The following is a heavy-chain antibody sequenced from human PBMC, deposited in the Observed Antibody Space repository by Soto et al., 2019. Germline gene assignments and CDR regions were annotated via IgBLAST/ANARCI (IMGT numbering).Heavy chain of an antibody. V-gene: IGHV1-46*01. Sequence: ASVKVSCKASGYTFTSYYMHWVRQAPGQGLEWMGIINPSGGSTSYAQKFQGRVTMTRDTSTSTVYMELSSLRSEDTAVYYCATTAQGYYGKDVWGQGTTVTVSS. CDR3: ATTAQGYYGKDV. J-gene: IGHJ6*02. D-gene: IGHD6-25*01. CDR1: GYTFTSYY. CDR2: INPSGGST.